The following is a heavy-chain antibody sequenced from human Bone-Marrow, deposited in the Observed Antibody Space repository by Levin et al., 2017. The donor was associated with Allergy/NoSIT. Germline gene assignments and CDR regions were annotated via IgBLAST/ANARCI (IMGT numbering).Heavy chain of an antibody. CDR1: GFTFSDYS. Sequence: GESLKISCAASGFTFSDYSMNWVRQAPGKGLEWVSYISSRGNTIFYADSVKGRFTISRDNAKNSLYLQMNSLRAEDTAMYYCARDLVVRGLSAFDIWGQGTMVTVSS. CDR2: ISSRGNTI. V-gene: IGHV3-48*04. CDR3: ARDLVVRGLSAFDI. D-gene: IGHD3-10*01. J-gene: IGHJ3*02.